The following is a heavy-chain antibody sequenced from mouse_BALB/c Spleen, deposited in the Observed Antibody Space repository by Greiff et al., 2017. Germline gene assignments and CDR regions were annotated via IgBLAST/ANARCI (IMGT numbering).Heavy chain of an antibody. Sequence: EVHLVESGGGLVKPGGSLKLSCAASGFTFSSYAMSWVRQTPEKRLEWVASISSGGSTYYPDSVKGRFTISRDNARNILYLQMSSLRSEDTAMYYCAREVYSTGFDYWGQGTTLTVSS. D-gene: IGHD1-1*01. V-gene: IGHV5-6-5*01. J-gene: IGHJ2*01. CDR2: ISSGGST. CDR3: AREVYSTGFDY. CDR1: GFTFSSYA.